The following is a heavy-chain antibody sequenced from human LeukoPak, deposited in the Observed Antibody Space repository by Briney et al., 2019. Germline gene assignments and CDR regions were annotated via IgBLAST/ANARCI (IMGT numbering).Heavy chain of an antibody. Sequence: PSETLSLTCTVSGGSISTYYWNWIRQPPGKGLEWIGYIYYSGGTNYNPSLNIQVTTSVETAKNQFSLNLTSVTAADTAVYYCARGGIRQTFDNWGQGTLVSVSS. V-gene: IGHV4-59*01. CDR2: IYYSGGT. J-gene: IGHJ4*02. D-gene: IGHD3-3*02. CDR3: ARGGIRQTFDN. CDR1: GGSISTYY.